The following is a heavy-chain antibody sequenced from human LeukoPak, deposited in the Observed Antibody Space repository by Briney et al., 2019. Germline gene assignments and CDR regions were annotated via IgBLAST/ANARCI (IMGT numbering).Heavy chain of an antibody. D-gene: IGHD4-11*01. Sequence: SETLSLTCTVSGASISNYQWSWIRQTAGKRLEWIGHIDSSGGTYYNPSLKSGVTKSVDTSKNQVFVKLTSVTAADTAVYYCVRDGYSTAWGYYSDSWGQGILVTVSS. CDR1: GASISNYQ. CDR3: VRDGYSTAWGYYSDS. V-gene: IGHV4-4*07. CDR2: IDSSGGT. J-gene: IGHJ4*02.